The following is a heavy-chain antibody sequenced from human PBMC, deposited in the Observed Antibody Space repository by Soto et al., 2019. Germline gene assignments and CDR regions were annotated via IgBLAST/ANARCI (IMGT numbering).Heavy chain of an antibody. CDR3: ARAPGHSVHSSGWQIDY. CDR2: ISFDGNIK. J-gene: IGHJ4*02. D-gene: IGHD6-19*01. V-gene: IGHV3-30-3*01. Sequence: GGSLRLSCAASGFTFSDYAMYWVRQAPGKGLEWVSVISFDGNIKYYTGSVKGRFTISRDNSKNTLHLQVNSLRTEDTALYYCARAPGHSVHSSGWQIDYWGQGTLVTVSS. CDR1: GFTFSDYA.